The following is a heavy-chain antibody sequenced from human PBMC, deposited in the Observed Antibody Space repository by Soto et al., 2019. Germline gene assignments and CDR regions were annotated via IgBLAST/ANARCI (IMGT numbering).Heavy chain of an antibody. CDR3: ARRQDFGGPHYYYGMDV. CDR1: GFIINNYA. V-gene: IGHV3-30*04. J-gene: IGHJ6*02. Sequence: QVQLVESGGGVVQPGRSLRVSCAASGFIINNYAMHWVRQTPGKGLEWMAVISYDGSNKHYADSVKSRFTISRDNSKNTLYLQMNNLRPDDSAVYYCARRQDFGGPHYYYGMDVWGQGTTVTVSS. CDR2: ISYDGSNK. D-gene: IGHD3-3*01.